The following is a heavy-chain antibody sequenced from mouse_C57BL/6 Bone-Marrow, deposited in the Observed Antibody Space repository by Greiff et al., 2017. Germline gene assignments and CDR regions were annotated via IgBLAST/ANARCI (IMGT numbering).Heavy chain of an antibody. Sequence: VQLQQSGPELVKPGASVKISCKASGYAFSSSWMNWVKQRPGKGLEWIGRINPGDGDTNYNGKFKGKATLTADKSSSTAYMQLSSLTSEDSAVYYCARYYDGYYFDVWGTGTTITVSS. CDR1: GYAFSSSW. CDR3: ARYYDGYYFDV. V-gene: IGHV1-82*01. CDR2: INPGDGDT. D-gene: IGHD2-3*01. J-gene: IGHJ1*03.